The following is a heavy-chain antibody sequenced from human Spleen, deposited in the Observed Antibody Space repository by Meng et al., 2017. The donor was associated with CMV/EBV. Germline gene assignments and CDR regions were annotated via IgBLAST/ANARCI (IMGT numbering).Heavy chain of an antibody. D-gene: IGHD3-22*01. V-gene: IGHV3-30*02. J-gene: IGHJ4*02. CDR1: GFTFDYHG. Sequence: GGSLRLSCAASGFTFDYHGMHWVRQTPGKGLEWVAFIRHDGTNKFYGDSVKGRSTISRDNSKNTVYLQMNSLRAEDTAVYYCAREGTSGYYYDCWGQGTLVTVSS. CDR3: AREGTSGYYYDC. CDR2: IRHDGTNK.